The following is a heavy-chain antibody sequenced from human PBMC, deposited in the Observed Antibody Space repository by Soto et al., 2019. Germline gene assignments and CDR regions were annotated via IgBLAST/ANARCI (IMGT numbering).Heavy chain of an antibody. D-gene: IGHD6-13*01. CDR1: GFTFSSYG. CDR2: ISYDGSNE. CDR3: AKDREYSSSWGYFDY. Sequence: QVQLVESGGGVVQPGRSLRLSCAASGFTFSSYGMHWVRQAPGKGLEWVAVISYDGSNEYYADSVKGRFTISRDNSKNTLYLQMNSLRAEDTAVYYCAKDREYSSSWGYFDYWGQGTLVTVSS. J-gene: IGHJ4*02. V-gene: IGHV3-30*18.